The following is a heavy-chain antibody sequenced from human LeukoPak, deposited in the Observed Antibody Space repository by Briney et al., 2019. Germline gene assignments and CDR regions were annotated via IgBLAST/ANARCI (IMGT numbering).Heavy chain of an antibody. D-gene: IGHD4-17*01. V-gene: IGHV4-31*03. CDR1: GGSLSSGGYY. Sequence: SETLSLTCTVSGGSLSSGGYYWSWIRQHPGKGLEWIGYIYYSGSTYYNPSLKSRVTISVDTSKNQFSLKLSSVTAADTAVYYCARDRHDYGDYYRSYWYFDLWGRGTLVTVSS. CDR3: ARDRHDYGDYYRSYWYFDL. J-gene: IGHJ2*01. CDR2: IYYSGST.